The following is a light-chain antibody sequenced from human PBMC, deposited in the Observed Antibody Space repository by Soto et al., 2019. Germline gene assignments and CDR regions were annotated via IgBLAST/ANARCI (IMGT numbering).Light chain of an antibody. Sequence: DIQMTQSPSTLSASVGDRVTITCRASQNLNNWLAWYQQKPGKAPKLLIYKAYSLESGVPSRFSGSGSGTEFTLTISSLQPDDFATYYCQQYNSYSWTFGQGTKVDIK. V-gene: IGKV1-5*03. CDR1: QNLNNW. CDR2: KAY. J-gene: IGKJ1*01. CDR3: QQYNSYSWT.